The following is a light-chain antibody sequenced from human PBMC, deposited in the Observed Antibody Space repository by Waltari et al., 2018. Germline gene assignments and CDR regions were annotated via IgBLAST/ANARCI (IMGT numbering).Light chain of an antibody. Sequence: DIQMTQSPSTLSASVGDRVTITCRASQSVRTWLAWYQQKPGKAPKLLIYKASSVESGVSSRFSGSGSGTDFTLTISNLQPDDFATYYCQQCNTYSFGQGTRLEIK. CDR1: QSVRTW. CDR2: KAS. CDR3: QQCNTYS. V-gene: IGKV1-5*03. J-gene: IGKJ2*01.